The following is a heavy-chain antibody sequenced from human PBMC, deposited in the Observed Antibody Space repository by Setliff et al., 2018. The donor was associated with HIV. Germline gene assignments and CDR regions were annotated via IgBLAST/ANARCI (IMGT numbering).Heavy chain of an antibody. J-gene: IGHJ3*02. CDR3: AKLDSSPPVDVFDI. V-gene: IGHV3-23*01. Sequence: GGSLRLSCAASGFTFSSYSMNWVRQAPGKGLEWVSGFSGSGGGTYYADSVKGRFSISRDNSKNTLFPQMNSLRVEDTAVYYCAKLDSSPPVDVFDIWGQGTMVTVSS. D-gene: IGHD6-13*01. CDR2: FSGSGGGT. CDR1: GFTFSSYS.